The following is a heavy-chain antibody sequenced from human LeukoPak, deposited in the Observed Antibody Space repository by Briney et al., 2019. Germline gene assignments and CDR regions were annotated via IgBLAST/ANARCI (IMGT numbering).Heavy chain of an antibody. CDR1: GLTFSSYA. D-gene: IGHD1-14*01. CDR3: AKGGISSVFHAFDI. J-gene: IGHJ3*02. V-gene: IGHV3-23*01. CDR2: ISGDRTGT. Sequence: GGSLRLSCAASGLTFSSYAMSWVRQAPGKGLEWVSAISGDRTGTYYTDSVKGRFTISRDNSKKTLFLQMNSLRVEDTAVYYCAKGGISSVFHAFDIWGQGTMVTVSS.